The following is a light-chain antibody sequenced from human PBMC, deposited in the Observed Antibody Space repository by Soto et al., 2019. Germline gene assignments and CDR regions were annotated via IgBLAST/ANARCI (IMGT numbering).Light chain of an antibody. Sequence: QSLLTQPPSVSAAPGQKVTISCSGSSSNIGNNYVSWYQQLPGTAPKLPIYENNKRPSGIPDRFSGSKSGTSATLGITGLQTGDEADYYCGTWDSILSAYVFGTGTKVTVL. J-gene: IGLJ1*01. CDR1: SSNIGNNY. CDR2: ENN. V-gene: IGLV1-51*02. CDR3: GTWDSILSAYV.